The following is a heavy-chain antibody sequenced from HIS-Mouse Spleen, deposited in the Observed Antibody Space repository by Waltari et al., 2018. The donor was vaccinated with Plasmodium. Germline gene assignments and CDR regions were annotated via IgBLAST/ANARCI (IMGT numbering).Heavy chain of an antibody. CDR2: IKSKTDVGTT. Sequence: EVQLVESGGGLGKPGGSLRLSCAASGLPFSNPCMSWVDQAPGKWLEWVDRIKSKTDVGTTDYAAPVKGRCTISRDDSKNTLYLQMNSRKTEDTAVYYGTTGLGAFDIWGQGTMVTVSS. J-gene: IGHJ3*02. CDR1: GLPFSNPC. V-gene: IGHV3-15*01. CDR3: TTGLGAFDI.